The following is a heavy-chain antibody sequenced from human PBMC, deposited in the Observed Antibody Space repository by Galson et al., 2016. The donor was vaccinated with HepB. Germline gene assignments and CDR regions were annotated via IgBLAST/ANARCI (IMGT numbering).Heavy chain of an antibody. CDR1: GFTFGRYS. Sequence: SLRLSCAASGFTFGRYSMNWVRQAPGKGLEWVSSISYSSSTIYYADSVRGRFTVSRDNSKNTLYLQMNSLRAEDTAVYYCAKSLAEVVPINLYFDSWGQGTLVTVSS. D-gene: IGHD3-22*01. CDR3: AKSLAEVVPINLYFDS. J-gene: IGHJ4*02. V-gene: IGHV3-48*01. CDR2: ISYSSSTI.